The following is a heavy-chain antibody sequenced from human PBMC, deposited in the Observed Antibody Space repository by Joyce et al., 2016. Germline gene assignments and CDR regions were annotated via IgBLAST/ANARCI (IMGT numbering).Heavy chain of an antibody. J-gene: IGHJ4*02. CDR1: GYTFINSY. D-gene: IGHD6-19*01. CDR3: ARGGLMRGSGHKELSEIDY. CDR2: INPSSGAT. V-gene: IGHV1-2*04. Sequence: QVQLVQSGAEVKKPGASVKVSCKASGYTFINSYIQWVRQAPGQGLEWMGWINPSSGATKDAQKFQGWVTMTTDTSITTAYMGLNSLKSDDTAVYYCARGGLMRGSGHKELSEIDYWGQGTLVTVSS.